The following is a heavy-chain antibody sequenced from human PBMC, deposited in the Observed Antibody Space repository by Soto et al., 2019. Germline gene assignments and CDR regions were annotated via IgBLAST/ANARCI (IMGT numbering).Heavy chain of an antibody. D-gene: IGHD2-2*01. CDR1: GGSISSSSYY. Sequence: QLQLQESGPGLVKPSETLSLTCTVSGGSISSSSYYWGWIRQPPGKGLEWIGSIYYSGSTYYNPSLKSRVTISVGTSKTQFSLRLSSVTAADTAVYYCARRCSSTSCYAHDAFDIWGQGTMVTVSS. J-gene: IGHJ3*02. CDR2: IYYSGST. CDR3: ARRCSSTSCYAHDAFDI. V-gene: IGHV4-39*01.